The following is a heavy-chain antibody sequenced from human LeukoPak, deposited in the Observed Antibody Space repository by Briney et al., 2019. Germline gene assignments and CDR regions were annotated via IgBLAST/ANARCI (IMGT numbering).Heavy chain of an antibody. CDR3: ASSGIAVAGTGPHYFDY. CDR1: GGSFNGYY. Sequence: PSETLSLTCAVYGGSFNGYYWSWIRQPPGKGLEWIGEINHSGGTNYKSSLKSRVTISVDTSKNQFSLKLSSVTAADTAVYYCASSGIAVAGTGPHYFDYWGQGTLVTVSS. CDR2: INHSGGT. D-gene: IGHD6-19*01. V-gene: IGHV4-34*01. J-gene: IGHJ4*02.